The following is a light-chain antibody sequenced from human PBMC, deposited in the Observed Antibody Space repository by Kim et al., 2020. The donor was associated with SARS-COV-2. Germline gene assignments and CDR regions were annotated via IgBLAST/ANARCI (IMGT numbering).Light chain of an antibody. CDR2: DAS. Sequence: EIMLTQSPATLAVSPGERATLSCRASQDISKYLAWYQHKPGQAPRLLISDASKTATGVPSRFSGSGSGTDFTLTITSVESEDFAIYYCHQRDKWPPYTFGQGTKLEI. CDR3: HQRDKWPPYT. V-gene: IGKV3-11*01. CDR1: QDISKY. J-gene: IGKJ2*01.